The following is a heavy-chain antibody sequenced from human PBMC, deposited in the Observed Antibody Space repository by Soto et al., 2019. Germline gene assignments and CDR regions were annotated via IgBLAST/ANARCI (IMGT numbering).Heavy chain of an antibody. J-gene: IGHJ5*02. CDR3: VRDLWRGYSGNYYWYDP. D-gene: IGHD1-26*01. CDR2: INPFSGNT. V-gene: IGHV1-18*01. Sequence: QAQLVQSGAEVKKPGASVNVSCKTSGYTFSSYGISWVRQARGQGLEWMGWINPFSGNTNYAQKLQGRLTITTDTSTSTAYMELRSLISDDTAIYFCVRDLWRGYSGNYYWYDPWGQGTLVVVSS. CDR1: GYTFSSYG.